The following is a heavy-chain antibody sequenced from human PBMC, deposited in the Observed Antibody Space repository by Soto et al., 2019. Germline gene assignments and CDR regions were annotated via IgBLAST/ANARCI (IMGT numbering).Heavy chain of an antibody. CDR3: ARDYYGSGSYFDYYYGMDV. Sequence: QLQLQESGPGLVKPSETLSLTCTVSGGSVSSGSYYWSWIRQPPGKGLEWIGYIYYSGSTNYNPSLKSRVTISVDTSKNQLYLKLSSVTGADTAVYYCARDYYGSGSYFDYYYGMDVWGQGTTFTDSS. J-gene: IGHJ6*02. CDR2: IYYSGST. CDR1: GGSVSSGSYY. D-gene: IGHD3-10*01. V-gene: IGHV4-61*01.